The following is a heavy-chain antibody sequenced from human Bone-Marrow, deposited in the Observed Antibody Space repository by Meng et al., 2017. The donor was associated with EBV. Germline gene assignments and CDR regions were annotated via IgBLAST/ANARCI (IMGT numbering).Heavy chain of an antibody. J-gene: IGHJ4*02. D-gene: IGHD5-18*01. Sequence: MLSQTPSRPCSAPSVSNTCISYYVGWFPQRPGKGLEWIGCIDYSGNTYYNPSLKSRVTISVDTSKNQFSLKLLTVTAADTAVYXCASRDSYGYSGFDYWGQGTLVTVSS. V-gene: IGHV4-39*07. CDR2: IDYSGNT. CDR1: SVSNTCISYY. CDR3: ASRDSYGYSGFDY.